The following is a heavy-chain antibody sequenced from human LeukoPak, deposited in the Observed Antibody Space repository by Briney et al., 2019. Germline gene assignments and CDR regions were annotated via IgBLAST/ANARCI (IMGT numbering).Heavy chain of an antibody. CDR3: TTDGGLRGFDY. CDR2: ISYDGSNK. Sequence: GGSLRLSCAASGFTFSSYAMHWVRQAPGKGLEWVAVISYDGSNKYYADSVKGRFTISRDNSKNTLYLQMNSLKTEDTAVYYCTTDGGLRGFDYWGQGTLVTVSS. D-gene: IGHD5-12*01. J-gene: IGHJ4*02. CDR1: GFTFSSYA. V-gene: IGHV3-30-3*01.